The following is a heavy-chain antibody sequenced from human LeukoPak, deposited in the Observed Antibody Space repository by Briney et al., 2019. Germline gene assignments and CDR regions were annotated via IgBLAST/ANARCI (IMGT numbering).Heavy chain of an antibody. CDR2: ISGSGGST. Sequence: GGSLRLSCAASGFTVSSNYMSWVRQAPGKGLEWVSAISGSGGSTYYADSVKGRFTISRDNSKNTLYLQMNSLRAEDTAVYYCAKAMGSIVVVPAAGKPDYWGQGTLVTVSS. D-gene: IGHD2-2*01. CDR1: GFTVSSNY. CDR3: AKAMGSIVVVPAAGKPDY. J-gene: IGHJ4*02. V-gene: IGHV3-23*01.